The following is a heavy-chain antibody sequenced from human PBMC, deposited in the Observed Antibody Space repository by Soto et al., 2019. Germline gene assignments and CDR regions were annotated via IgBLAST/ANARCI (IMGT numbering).Heavy chain of an antibody. CDR1: GLTVSSNY. CDR2: IYSGGST. V-gene: IGHV3-53*01. CDR3: ARGFNRLDY. Sequence: EVQLVESGGGLIQPGGSLRLSCAASGLTVSSNYMTWVRQAPGKGLEWVSVIYSGGSTYYANSVKGRFTIYRDNSKNTRHLQMNSLRAEDTAGYYCARGFNRLDYWGQGALVTVSS. J-gene: IGHJ4*02. D-gene: IGHD4-17*01.